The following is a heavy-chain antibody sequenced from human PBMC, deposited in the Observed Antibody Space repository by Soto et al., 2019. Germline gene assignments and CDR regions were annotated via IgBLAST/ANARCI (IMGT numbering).Heavy chain of an antibody. D-gene: IGHD4-17*01. Sequence: GGSLRLSCAASGFTFSSYAMSWVRQAPGKGLEWVSAISGSGGSTYYADSVKGRFTISRANSKNTLYLQMNSLRAEDTAVYCCAKDLGVTTLEVTWFAPWGQGTLVTFSS. CDR1: GFTFSSYA. V-gene: IGHV3-23*01. CDR2: ISGSGGST. CDR3: AKDLGVTTLEVTWFAP. J-gene: IGHJ5*02.